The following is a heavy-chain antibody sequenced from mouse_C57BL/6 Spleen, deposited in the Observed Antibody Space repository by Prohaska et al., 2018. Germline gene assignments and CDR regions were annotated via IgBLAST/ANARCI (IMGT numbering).Heavy chain of an antibody. CDR2: INPNNGGT. D-gene: IGHD2-5*01. Sequence: KSLEWIGDINPNNGGTIYNQKFKGKATLTVDKSSSTAYMELRSLTSEDTAVYYCAGLGYYSNYDWYFDVWGTGTTVTVSS. J-gene: IGHJ1*03. V-gene: IGHV1-18*01. CDR3: AGLGYYSNYDWYFDV.